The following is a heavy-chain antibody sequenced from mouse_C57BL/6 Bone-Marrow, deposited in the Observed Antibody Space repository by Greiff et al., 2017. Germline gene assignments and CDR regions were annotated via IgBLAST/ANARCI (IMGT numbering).Heavy chain of an antibody. J-gene: IGHJ2*01. CDR2: ISYDGSN. CDR3: ARMYSNYPDY. Sequence: EVQLQQSGPGLVKPSQSLSLTCSVTGYSITSGYYWNWIRQFPGNKLEWMGYISYDGSNNYNPSLKNRISITRDTSKNQFFLKLNSVTTEDTATYYCARMYSNYPDYWGQGTTLTVSS. CDR1: GYSITSGYY. D-gene: IGHD2-5*01. V-gene: IGHV3-6*01.